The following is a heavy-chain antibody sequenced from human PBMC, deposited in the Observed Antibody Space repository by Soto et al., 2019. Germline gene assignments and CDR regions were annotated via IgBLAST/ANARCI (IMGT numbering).Heavy chain of an antibody. CDR1: GFTFSSYA. V-gene: IGHV3-23*01. D-gene: IGHD3-10*01. Sequence: EVQLLESGGGLVQPGGSLRLSCAASGFTFSSYAMSWVRQAPGKGLEWVSAISGSGGSTYYADSVKGRFTISRDNSKNTLYLQMISLRAKDTAVYYCAKDSGLLWFGELPSSLDYWGQGTLVTVSS. CDR3: AKDSGLLWFGELPSSLDY. CDR2: ISGSGGST. J-gene: IGHJ4*02.